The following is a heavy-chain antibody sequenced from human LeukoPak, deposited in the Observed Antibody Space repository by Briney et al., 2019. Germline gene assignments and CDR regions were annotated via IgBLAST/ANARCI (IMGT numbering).Heavy chain of an antibody. CDR1: GGSISRADYY. V-gene: IGHV4-30-4*08. Sequence: SETLSLTCTVSGGSISRADYYWSWIRQPPGKSLEWIGYIYYSGSTYYNPSLKSRATISVDTSKSQFSLKLSSVTAADTAVYYCARDSDFWSGYYYFDYWGQGTLVTVSS. J-gene: IGHJ4*02. CDR2: IYYSGST. D-gene: IGHD3-3*01. CDR3: ARDSDFWSGYYYFDY.